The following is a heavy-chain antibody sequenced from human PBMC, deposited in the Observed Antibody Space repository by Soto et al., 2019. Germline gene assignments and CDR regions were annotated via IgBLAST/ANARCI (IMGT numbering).Heavy chain of an antibody. D-gene: IGHD5-18*01. CDR3: ARAMRGYSYGSEYYFDY. V-gene: IGHV4-31*03. Sequence: QVQLQESGPGLVKPSQTLSLTCSVSGGSISSGGNYWSWIRQHPGKGLEWIGYIYYSGSTYYNPSLKSRVTRSGDTSKNQFSLKLTSVTAADTAVYYCARAMRGYSYGSEYYFDYWGQGTLVTVSS. CDR1: GGSISSGGNY. CDR2: IYYSGST. J-gene: IGHJ4*02.